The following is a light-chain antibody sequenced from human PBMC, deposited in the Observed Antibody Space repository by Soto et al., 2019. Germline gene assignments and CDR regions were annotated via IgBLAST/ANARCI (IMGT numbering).Light chain of an antibody. J-gene: IGLJ1*01. Sequence: VLTQPPSVSGAPGQRVTISCTGSSSNIGAGYDVHWYQQLPGTAPKLLIYGNSNRPSGVPDRFSGSKSGTSASLAITGLQAEDEADYYCQSYGSSLSGSEVLGTGTKVTVL. CDR3: QSYGSSLSGSEV. V-gene: IGLV1-40*01. CDR2: GNS. CDR1: SSNIGAGYD.